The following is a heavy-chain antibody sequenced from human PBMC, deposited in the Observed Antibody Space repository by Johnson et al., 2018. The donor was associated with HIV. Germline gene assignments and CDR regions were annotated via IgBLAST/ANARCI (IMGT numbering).Heavy chain of an antibody. CDR3: ARGSSSWYGVFDAFDI. CDR1: GFTFSSYA. J-gene: IGHJ3*02. Sequence: VQLVESGGGVVQPGRSLRLSCAASGFTFSSYAMHWVRQAPGKGLEWVAVISYDGSNKYYADSVKGRFPISRYNSKNSLYLQMNSRRAEDTAVYYCARGSSSWYGVFDAFDIWGQGTMVTVSS. CDR2: ISYDGSNK. D-gene: IGHD6-13*01. V-gene: IGHV3-30*04.